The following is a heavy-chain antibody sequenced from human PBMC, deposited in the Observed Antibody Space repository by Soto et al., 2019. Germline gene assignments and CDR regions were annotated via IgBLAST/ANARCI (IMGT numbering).Heavy chain of an antibody. CDR1: GGTFSSYA. D-gene: IGHD2-15*01. J-gene: IGHJ6*02. Sequence: SSVKVSCKASGGTFSSYAISWVRQAPGQGLEWMGGIIPIFGTANYAQKFQGRVTITADESTSTAYMELSSLRSEDTAVYYCAIKLGYCSGGSCHKYYYGMDVWGQGTTVTVSS. CDR2: IIPIFGTA. CDR3: AIKLGYCSGGSCHKYYYGMDV. V-gene: IGHV1-69*13.